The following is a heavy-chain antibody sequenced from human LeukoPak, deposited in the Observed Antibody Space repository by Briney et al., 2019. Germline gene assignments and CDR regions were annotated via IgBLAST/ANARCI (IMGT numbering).Heavy chain of an antibody. CDR1: GFTFSSYF. Sequence: PGGSLRLSCAASGFTFSSYFMNWVRQAPGKGLEWVSSISSSSSYIYYADSVKGRFTISRDNAKNSLYLQMNSLRAEDRAVYYCASDYGGAIDYWGQGNLVTVSS. CDR2: ISSSSSYI. CDR3: ASDYGGAIDY. V-gene: IGHV3-21*01. J-gene: IGHJ4*02. D-gene: IGHD4-23*01.